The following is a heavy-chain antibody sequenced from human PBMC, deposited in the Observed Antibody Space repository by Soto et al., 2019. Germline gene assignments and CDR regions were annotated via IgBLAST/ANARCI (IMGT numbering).Heavy chain of an antibody. D-gene: IGHD3-10*01. CDR1: GFSFSSYW. V-gene: IGHV3-7*01. Sequence: GGSLRLSCAASGFSFSSYWMSWVRQAPGKGLEWVANIHQGGSEKYYVDSVKGRFIISRDNAKNSLYLQMNSLRAEDTAVYYCASGLIPMLRGVYNHWGQGTLVTVSS. CDR2: IHQGGSEK. CDR3: ASGLIPMLRGVYNH. J-gene: IGHJ4*02.